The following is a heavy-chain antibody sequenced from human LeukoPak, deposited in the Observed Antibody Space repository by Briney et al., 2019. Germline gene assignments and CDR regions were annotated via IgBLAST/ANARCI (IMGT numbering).Heavy chain of an antibody. J-gene: IGHJ4*02. CDR1: GASISSHY. CDR3: ARVGARGPVFDY. CDR2: IGYSGFT. V-gene: IGHV4-59*11. Sequence: PSETLSLTCSVSGASISSHYWTWIRQSPGKGLEWIGYIGYSGFTNYNPSLKSRVTISGDTSNNQLSLRLSSVTAADTAVYYCARVGARGPVFDYWGQGTLVTVSS. D-gene: IGHD1-26*01.